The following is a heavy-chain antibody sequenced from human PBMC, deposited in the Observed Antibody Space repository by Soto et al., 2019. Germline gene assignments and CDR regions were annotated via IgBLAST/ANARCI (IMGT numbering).Heavy chain of an antibody. J-gene: IGHJ4*02. CDR1: GGSFSGYY. V-gene: IGHV4-34*01. D-gene: IGHD1-26*01. CDR3: ARAFGATLLRYYFDY. Sequence: QVQLQQWGAGLLKPSETLSLTCAVYGGSFSGYYWSWIRQPPGKGLEWIGEINHSGSTNYNPSLKSRVTISVDTSKDQFSLKLSSVTAADTAVYYCARAFGATLLRYYFDYWGQGTLVTVSS. CDR2: INHSGST.